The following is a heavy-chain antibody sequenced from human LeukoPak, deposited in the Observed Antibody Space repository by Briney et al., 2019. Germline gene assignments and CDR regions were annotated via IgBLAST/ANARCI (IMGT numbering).Heavy chain of an antibody. Sequence: GESLKISCKGSGYSFTSYWIGWVRQMPGRGLEWMGIIYPGDSDTRYSPSFQGQVTISADKSISTAYLQWSSLKASDTAMYYCAKGGHYYDSSGYSGPWDAFDIWGQGTMVTVSS. CDR2: IYPGDSDT. CDR1: GYSFTSYW. CDR3: AKGGHYYDSSGYSGPWDAFDI. J-gene: IGHJ3*02. D-gene: IGHD3-22*01. V-gene: IGHV5-51*01.